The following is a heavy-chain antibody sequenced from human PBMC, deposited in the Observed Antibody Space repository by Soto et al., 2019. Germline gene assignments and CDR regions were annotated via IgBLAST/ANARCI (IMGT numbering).Heavy chain of an antibody. CDR2: ISYDGSNK. J-gene: IGHJ6*02. CDR1: GFTFSSYA. V-gene: IGHV3-30-3*01. Sequence: QVQLVESGGGVVQPGRSLRLSCAASGFTFSSYAMHWVRQAPGKGLEWVAVISYDGSNKYYADSVKGRFTISRDNSKNTLYLQMNRLRAEDTAVYYCARDFSGSDFWSGYWRAYYYYGMDVWGQGTTVTVSS. CDR3: ARDFSGSDFWSGYWRAYYYYGMDV. D-gene: IGHD3-3*01.